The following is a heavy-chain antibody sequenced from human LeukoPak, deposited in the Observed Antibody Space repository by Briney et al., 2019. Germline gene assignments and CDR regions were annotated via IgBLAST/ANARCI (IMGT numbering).Heavy chain of an antibody. J-gene: IGHJ4*02. D-gene: IGHD3-22*01. Sequence: SETLSLTCTVSGGSISSYYWSWIRQPPGKGLEWIGYMFYTGSPNYNPSLKSRVIISVDTSKNQFSLKLSSVTAADTAVYYCARGPLSEDYYDSSGYYYLSYWGQGTLVTVSS. CDR1: GGSISSYY. V-gene: IGHV4-59*12. CDR2: MFYTGSP. CDR3: ARGPLSEDYYDSSGYYYLSY.